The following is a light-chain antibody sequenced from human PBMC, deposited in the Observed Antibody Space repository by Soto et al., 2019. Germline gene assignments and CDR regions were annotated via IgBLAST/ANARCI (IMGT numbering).Light chain of an antibody. Sequence: EIVLTQSPATLSLSLGERATLSCRASQSIGSYLAWYQHKLGQPPRLLIYDASNRATGIPVRFSGSGSGTDFTLTISRLEPEDFAVYYCQQYGDSPWTFGQGTKVDIK. J-gene: IGKJ1*01. CDR3: QQYGDSPWT. CDR2: DAS. V-gene: IGKV3-11*01. CDR1: QSIGSY.